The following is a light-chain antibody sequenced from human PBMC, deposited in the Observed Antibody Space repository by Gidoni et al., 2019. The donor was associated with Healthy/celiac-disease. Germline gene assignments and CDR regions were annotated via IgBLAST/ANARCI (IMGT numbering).Light chain of an antibody. CDR1: QSISSS. Sequence: DIQMTQSPSTLSASVGDRVTITCRASQSISSSLAWYQPKPGKAPKLLIYKASSLESGVPSRFSGCGSGTTLTLTIRSLQPDAFATYHCQQYNSSTTFGQGTKVEIK. CDR2: KAS. J-gene: IGKJ1*01. V-gene: IGKV1-5*03. CDR3: QQYNSSTT.